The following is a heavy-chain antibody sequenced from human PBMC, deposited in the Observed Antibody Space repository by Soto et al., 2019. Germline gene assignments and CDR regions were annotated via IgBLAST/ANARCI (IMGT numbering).Heavy chain of an antibody. Sequence: GASVKVSCKASGYTFTSYCISWVRQAPGQGLEWMGWISAYNGNTNYAQKLQGRVTMTTDTSTSTAYMELRSLRSDDTAVYYCARDMFSVVVAATIYFDYWGQGTLVTVSS. V-gene: IGHV1-18*01. J-gene: IGHJ4*02. CDR3: ARDMFSVVVAATIYFDY. CDR1: GYTFTSYC. CDR2: ISAYNGNT. D-gene: IGHD2-15*01.